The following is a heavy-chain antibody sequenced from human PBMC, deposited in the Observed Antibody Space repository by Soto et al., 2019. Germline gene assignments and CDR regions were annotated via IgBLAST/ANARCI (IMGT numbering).Heavy chain of an antibody. J-gene: IGHJ4*02. CDR1: GGSISSSNW. CDR3: AREQQLVFDY. Sequence: QVQLQESGPGLVKPSGTLSLTGAVSGGSISSSNWWSWVRQPPGKGLEWIGEIYHSGSTNDNPSLTSRITISVDKSKNQFSLKPSSVTAAYTAGYDCAREQQLVFDYWGQGTLVTVST. D-gene: IGHD6-13*01. CDR2: IYHSGST. V-gene: IGHV4-4*02.